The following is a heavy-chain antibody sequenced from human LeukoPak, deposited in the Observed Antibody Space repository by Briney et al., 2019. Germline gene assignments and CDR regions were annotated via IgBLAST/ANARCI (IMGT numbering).Heavy chain of an antibody. J-gene: IGHJ6*02. CDR3: GTTAYCSGGDCYSRAGYGMDV. D-gene: IGHD2-15*01. CDR1: GFTFSSYC. V-gene: IGHV3-30*03. CDR2: ISYHGTNK. Sequence: PGRSLRLSCAASGFTFSSYCMHWVRQAPGKGLEWVAVISYHGTNKNYADSVKGRFTVSRDNSKSTLYLQMNSPRAEDTAVYYCGTTAYCSGGDCYSRAGYGMDVWGQGTTVTVSS.